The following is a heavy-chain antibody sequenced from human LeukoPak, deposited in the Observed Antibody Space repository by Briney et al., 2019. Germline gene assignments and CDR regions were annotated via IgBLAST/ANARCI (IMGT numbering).Heavy chain of an antibody. CDR3: GMSGDRVPLQDDVFDV. Sequence: GESLKISCNVSGYSFTSYFIGWVRQMPGKGLEGMGIIYPGDSRPTYSPSFQGQVTISVDKSINTSSLQWSSLQASDTAMYYCGMSGDRVPLQDDVFDVWGQGTMVTVST. CDR2: IYPGDSRP. J-gene: IGHJ3*01. D-gene: IGHD1-26*01. CDR1: GYSFTSYF. V-gene: IGHV5-51*01.